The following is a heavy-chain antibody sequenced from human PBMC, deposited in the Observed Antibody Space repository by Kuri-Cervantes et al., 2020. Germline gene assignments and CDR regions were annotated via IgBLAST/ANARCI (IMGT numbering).Heavy chain of an antibody. CDR1: GFTFSGSA. D-gene: IGHD4-17*01. J-gene: IGHJ2*01. CDR3: TRSTVTIDWYFDL. V-gene: IGHV3-73*01. CDR2: MRGKAGNYAT. Sequence: GGSLRLSCAASGFTFSGSAINWVRQASGKGLEWVGRMRGKAGNYATSYAASVKGRFTISRDDSKNMAFLQMNSLKTEDTAVYYCTRSTVTIDWYFDLWGRGTLVTVSS.